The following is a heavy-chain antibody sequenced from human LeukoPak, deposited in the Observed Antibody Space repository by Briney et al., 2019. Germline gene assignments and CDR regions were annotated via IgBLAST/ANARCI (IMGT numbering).Heavy chain of an antibody. Sequence: GGSLRLSCAASGFTFSSYSMNWLRQAPGKGLEWVSSISSSSSNIYYADSVKGRFTISRDNAKDSLHLQMSSLRAEDTAVYYCARLLYNFGAYMDVWGKGTTVTVSS. CDR1: GFTFSSYS. CDR2: ISSSSSNI. CDR3: ARLLYNFGAYMDV. D-gene: IGHD3-3*01. V-gene: IGHV3-21*01. J-gene: IGHJ6*03.